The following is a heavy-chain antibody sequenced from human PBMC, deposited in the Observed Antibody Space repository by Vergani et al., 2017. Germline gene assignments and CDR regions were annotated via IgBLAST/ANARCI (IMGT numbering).Heavy chain of an antibody. CDR1: GFTFSSYA. CDR2: ISGSGGST. CDR3: AKGHTRYGSGSYLDY. D-gene: IGHD3-10*01. V-gene: IGHV3-23*01. Sequence: EVQLLESGGGLVQPGGSLRLSCAASGFTFSSYAMSWVRQAPGKGLEWVSAISGSGGSTYYADSVKGRFTISRGNSKNTLYLQMNSLRAEDTAVYYCAKGHTRYGSGSYLDYWGQGTLVTVSS. J-gene: IGHJ4*02.